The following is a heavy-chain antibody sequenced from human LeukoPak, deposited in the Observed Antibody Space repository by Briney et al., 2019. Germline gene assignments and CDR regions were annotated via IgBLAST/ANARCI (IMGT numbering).Heavy chain of an antibody. Sequence: GGSLRLSCAASGFTFSSYAMSWVRQAPGKGLEWGSAISGSGGITFYADSVKGRFTLSRDNSKNTLYLQMNSLRAEDTAVYYCAKNYDSSGYSLFDYWGQGTLVTVSS. V-gene: IGHV3-23*01. J-gene: IGHJ4*02. CDR1: GFTFSSYA. CDR2: ISGSGGIT. D-gene: IGHD3-22*01. CDR3: AKNYDSSGYSLFDY.